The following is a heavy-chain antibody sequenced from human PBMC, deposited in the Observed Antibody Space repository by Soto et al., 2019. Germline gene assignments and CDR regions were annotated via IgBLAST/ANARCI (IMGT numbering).Heavy chain of an antibody. J-gene: IGHJ6*02. D-gene: IGHD2-2*01. CDR1: GGTFSNYI. Sequence: GASVKVSCKASGGTFSNYIINWVRQAPGQGLAWMGGIVPHFDTANYAQKFRGRVTITADASTSTVFMELSGLRPEDTAVYYCARVRLGYCNSISCSMDVWGQGISVTVSS. V-gene: IGHV1-69*13. CDR2: IVPHFDTA. CDR3: ARVRLGYCNSISCSMDV.